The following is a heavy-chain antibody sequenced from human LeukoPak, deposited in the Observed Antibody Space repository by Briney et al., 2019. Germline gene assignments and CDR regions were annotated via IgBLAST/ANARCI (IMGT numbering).Heavy chain of an antibody. CDR2: INPSGGST. V-gene: IGHV1-46*01. D-gene: IGHD2-15*01. J-gene: IGHJ6*02. CDR1: GYTFTSYY. CDR3: ARDGTPGFYYYGMDV. Sequence: VASVKVSCKASGYTFTSYYMHWVRQAPGQGLEWMGIINPSGGSTSYAQKFQGRVTMTRDTSTSTVHMELSSLRSEDTAVYYCARDGTPGFYYYGMDVWGQGTTVTVSS.